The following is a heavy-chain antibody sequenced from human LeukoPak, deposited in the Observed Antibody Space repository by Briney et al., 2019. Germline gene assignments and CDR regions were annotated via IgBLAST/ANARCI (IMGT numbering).Heavy chain of an antibody. Sequence: ASVKVSCKASGYSFTSNYIHWVRQAPGQGLEWMGMIYPRDGSTSYAQRFQDRVTVTRDTSTSTVHMELSGLRPEDTAVYYCARDQEGFDYWGQGTLVTVSS. V-gene: IGHV1-46*01. CDR2: IYPRDGST. CDR3: ARDQEGFDY. J-gene: IGHJ4*02. CDR1: GYSFTSNY.